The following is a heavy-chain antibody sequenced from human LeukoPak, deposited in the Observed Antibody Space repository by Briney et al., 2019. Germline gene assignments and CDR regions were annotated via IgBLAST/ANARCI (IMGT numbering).Heavy chain of an antibody. CDR2: IIPIFGTA. CDR1: GGTFSSYA. D-gene: IGHD3-22*01. J-gene: IGHJ1*01. Sequence: SVKVSCKASGGTFSSYAISWVRQAPGQGLEWIGGIIPIFGTANYAQKFQGRVTITTDESTSTAYMELSSLRSEDTAVYYCARGSPYYYDSSPLLIQHWGQGTLVTVSS. CDR3: ARGSPYYYDSSPLLIQH. V-gene: IGHV1-69*05.